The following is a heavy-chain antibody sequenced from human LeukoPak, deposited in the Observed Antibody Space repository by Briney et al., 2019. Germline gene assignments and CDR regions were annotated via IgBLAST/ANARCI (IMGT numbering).Heavy chain of an antibody. CDR1: GFTFSSFW. Sequence: GGSLRLSCAASGFTFSSFWMHWVRQAPGEGLVWLSRINSDGSSTNYADSVKGRFTISRDNSKNTLCLQMNSLRAEDTAVYYCAKDTGLYSYGSRGGYFDYWGQGTLVTVSS. V-gene: IGHV3-74*01. D-gene: IGHD5-18*01. J-gene: IGHJ4*02. CDR3: AKDTGLYSYGSRGGYFDY. CDR2: INSDGSST.